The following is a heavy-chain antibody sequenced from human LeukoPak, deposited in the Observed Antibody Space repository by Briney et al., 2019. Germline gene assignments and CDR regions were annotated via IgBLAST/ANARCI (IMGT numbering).Heavy chain of an antibody. Sequence: SETLPLTCTVSGGSISSYYWSWIRQPPGKGLEWIGYIYYSGSTNYNPSLKSRVTISVDTSKNQFSLKLSSVTAADTAVYYCAREGNYYDSSGYYYNYFDYWGQGTLVTVSS. CDR1: GGSISSYY. CDR3: AREGNYYDSSGYYYNYFDY. V-gene: IGHV4-59*01. CDR2: IYYSGST. J-gene: IGHJ4*02. D-gene: IGHD3-22*01.